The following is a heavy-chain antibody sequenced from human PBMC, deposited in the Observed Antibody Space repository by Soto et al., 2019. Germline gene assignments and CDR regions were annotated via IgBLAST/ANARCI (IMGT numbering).Heavy chain of an antibody. Sequence: QVQLQESGPGLVKPSGTLSLTCAVSSGSISSSNWWSWVRQPPGKGLEWIGEIYHSGSTNYNPSLKSRVNISVDKSKNQFSLKLSSVTAADTAVYYCASRYSSGWYGRAFDYWGQGTLVTVSS. V-gene: IGHV4-4*02. CDR1: SGSISSSNW. CDR3: ASRYSSGWYGRAFDY. D-gene: IGHD6-19*01. CDR2: IYHSGST. J-gene: IGHJ4*02.